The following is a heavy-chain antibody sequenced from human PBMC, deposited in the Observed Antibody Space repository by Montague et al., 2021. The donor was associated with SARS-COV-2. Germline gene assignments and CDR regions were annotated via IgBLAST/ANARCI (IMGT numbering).Heavy chain of an antibody. CDR2: IYYSGST. J-gene: IGHJ6*02. D-gene: IGHD3-22*01. Sequence: TLSLTCTVSGGSISSGRYYWSWIRQHPGKGLEWIGYIYYSGSTYYNPSLKSRVTISVDTSKNQFSLKLSSVTAADTAVYYCARGGYYDSSGYSLLYYCYGMDVWGQGTTVTVSS. CDR1: GGSISSGRYY. CDR3: ARGGYYDSSGYSLLYYCYGMDV. V-gene: IGHV4-31*03.